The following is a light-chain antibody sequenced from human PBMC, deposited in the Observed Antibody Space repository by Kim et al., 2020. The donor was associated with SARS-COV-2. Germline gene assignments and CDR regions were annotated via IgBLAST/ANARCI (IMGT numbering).Light chain of an antibody. J-gene: IGLJ2*01. V-gene: IGLV2-23*02. Sequence: QSALTQPASVSGSPGQSITISCTGTSSDVGSYNLVSWYQQHPGKAPKLMIYEVSKRPSGVSNRFSGSKSGNTASLTISGLQAEDEADFYCCSYAGSSPVFGGGTQRTVL. CDR1: SSDVGSYNL. CDR2: EVS. CDR3: CSYAGSSPV.